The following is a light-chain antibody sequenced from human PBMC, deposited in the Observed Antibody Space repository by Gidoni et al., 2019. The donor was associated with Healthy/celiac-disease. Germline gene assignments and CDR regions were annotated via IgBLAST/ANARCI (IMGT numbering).Light chain of an antibody. Sequence: DSQMNQSPSSVSASVGDRVTITCRASQGLSSWLAWYQQKPGIAPLLLISAASSLPSGVPSMFSGSGSGTDFTLTISRLQPEDFATYYCQQANSFPSTFGPGTKLDIK. CDR2: AAS. J-gene: IGKJ2*01. V-gene: IGKV1D-12*01. CDR1: QGLSSW. CDR3: QQANSFPST.